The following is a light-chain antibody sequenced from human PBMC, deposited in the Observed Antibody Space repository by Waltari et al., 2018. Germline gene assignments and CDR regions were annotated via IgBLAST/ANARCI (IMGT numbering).Light chain of an antibody. Sequence: DIQMTQSPSSLSASVGDRVTITCRASQSISRYLNWYQQKPGKAPKLHIYAASSLQSGVPSRFSGSGSGTDFALTISSLQPEDFAIYYCQQSYSTPRVTFGQGTRLEMK. CDR3: QQSYSTPRVT. J-gene: IGKJ2*01. V-gene: IGKV1-39*01. CDR2: AAS. CDR1: QSISRY.